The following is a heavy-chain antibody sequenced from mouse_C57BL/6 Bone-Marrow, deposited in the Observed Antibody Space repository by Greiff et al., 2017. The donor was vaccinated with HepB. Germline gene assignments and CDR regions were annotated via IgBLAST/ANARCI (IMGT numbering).Heavy chain of an antibody. CDR1: GFTFSTSG. CDR3: TRDRFDYYFDY. V-gene: IGHV5-6*01. Sequence: EVKVVESGGDLVKVGGSLKLSCAASGFTFSTSGMSWVRQTPDKRLEWVATIKTGGTYTYYADSVKGRFTISKDPAKNTLFLLMSSLKSEDSAIYYCTRDRFDYYFDYWGQGTTLTVSS. D-gene: IGHD2-14*01. CDR2: IKTGGTYT. J-gene: IGHJ2*01.